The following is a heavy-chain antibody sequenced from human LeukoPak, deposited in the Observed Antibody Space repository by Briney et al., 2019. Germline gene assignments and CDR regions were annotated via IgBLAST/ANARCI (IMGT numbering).Heavy chain of an antibody. CDR3: AREVRCSTTRCYSLFDY. V-gene: IGHV4-30-4*01. D-gene: IGHD2-2*02. Sequence: SETLSLTCTVSGGSISSGDYYWSWIRQPPGKGLEWIGYIYYSGSTYYNPSLKSRVTISVDTSKNQFSLRLSSVTAADTAVYYCAREVRCSTTRCYSLFDYWGQGTLVTVSS. J-gene: IGHJ4*02. CDR1: GGSISSGDYY. CDR2: IYYSGST.